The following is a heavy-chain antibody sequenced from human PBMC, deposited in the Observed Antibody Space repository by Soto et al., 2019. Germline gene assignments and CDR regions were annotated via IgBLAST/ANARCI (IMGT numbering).Heavy chain of an antibody. Sequence: EVQLLESGGGLVQPGGSLRLSCAASGFTFSSYAMRWVRQAPGKGLEWVSAISGSGDSTYYAASVKGRFTSSRDNSKNTLYLQMNSLRAEDTAVYYCARRGSGSYYDYWGQGTLVIVSS. CDR3: ARRGSGSYYDY. V-gene: IGHV3-23*01. CDR1: GFTFSSYA. J-gene: IGHJ4*02. D-gene: IGHD1-26*01. CDR2: ISGSGDST.